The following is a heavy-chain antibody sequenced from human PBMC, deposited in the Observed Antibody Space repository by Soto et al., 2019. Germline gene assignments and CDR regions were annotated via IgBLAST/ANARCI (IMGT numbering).Heavy chain of an antibody. Sequence: HPGGSLRLSCAASGFIFGKFAMSWVRQPPGKGLEWVSTISGSGAGTYYTDSAKGRFTISRDTSQNTLYLQINSLSAEDTAVYYCVKGSGSGYGTPLDSWGQGTLVTVSS. CDR2: ISGSGAGT. J-gene: IGHJ4*02. CDR3: VKGSGSGYGTPLDS. V-gene: IGHV3-23*01. CDR1: GFIFGKFA. D-gene: IGHD1-1*01.